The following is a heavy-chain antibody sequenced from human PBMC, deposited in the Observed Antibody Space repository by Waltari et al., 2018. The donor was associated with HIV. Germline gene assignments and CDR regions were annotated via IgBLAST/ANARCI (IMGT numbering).Heavy chain of an antibody. CDR2: INSDGSTI. D-gene: IGHD3-10*01. CDR1: EFSLRTYW. V-gene: IGHV3-74*01. Sequence: EVQLVESGGGLVHPGGSLRLSCAASEFSLRTYWLNWVRQAPGQGLVWVSRINSDGSTINYVESVKGRFTISRDNAKNTLYLQMDSLGGEDTAVYFCTRGTDGYYGFFDLWGRGTQVTV. CDR3: TRGTDGYYGFFDL. J-gene: IGHJ2*01.